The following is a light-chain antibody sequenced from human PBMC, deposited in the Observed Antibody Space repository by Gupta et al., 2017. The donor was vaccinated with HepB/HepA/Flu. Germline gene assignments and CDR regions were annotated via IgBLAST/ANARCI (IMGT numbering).Light chain of an antibody. Sequence: SSELTPDPAVSVALGRPVRITCQGDSLRSYYASWYQQKPGQAPVLVIYSKNNRPSGIPDRFSGSSSGNTASLTITGAQAEDEADYYCNARDSSGNHVVFGGGTKLTVL. V-gene: IGLV3-19*01. CDR3: NARDSSGNHVV. CDR1: SLRSYY. CDR2: SKN. J-gene: IGLJ2*01.